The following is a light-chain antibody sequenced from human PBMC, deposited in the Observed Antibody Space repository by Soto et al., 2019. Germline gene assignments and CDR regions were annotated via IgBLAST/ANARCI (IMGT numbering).Light chain of an antibody. V-gene: IGKV3-15*01. J-gene: IGKJ4*01. CDR1: HRVSSY. Sequence: EIVMTQSPATLSVSPGERATLSCRASHRVSSYLAWYQQKPGQAPRLLIYGVSTRATGVPARFSGRGSGTEFTLTISSLQSEDLAVYYCQQYNNWPLTFGGGTKVDIK. CDR3: QQYNNWPLT. CDR2: GVS.